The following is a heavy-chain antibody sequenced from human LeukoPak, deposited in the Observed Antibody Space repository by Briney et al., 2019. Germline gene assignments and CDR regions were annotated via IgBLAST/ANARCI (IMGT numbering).Heavy chain of an antibody. CDR2: IYYGGST. CDR3: ARDYYYYGSGSYYNWFDP. D-gene: IGHD3-10*01. J-gene: IGHJ5*02. Sequence: SETLSLTCTVSGGSISSSSYYWGWIRQPPGKGLEWIGSIYYGGSTYYNPSLKSRVTISVDTSKNQFSLKVSSVTAADTAVYYCARDYYYYGSGSYYNWFDPWGQGTLVTVSS. V-gene: IGHV4-39*07. CDR1: GGSISSSSYY.